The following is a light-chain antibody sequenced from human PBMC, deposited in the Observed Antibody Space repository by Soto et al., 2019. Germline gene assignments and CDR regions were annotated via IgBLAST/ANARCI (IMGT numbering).Light chain of an antibody. CDR3: QSYDSSLSVVL. J-gene: IGLJ2*01. CDR1: SSNIGAGYD. V-gene: IGLV1-40*01. Sequence: QSVLTQPPSVSGAPGQRVTIPCTGSSSNIGAGYDVHWYQQLPGTAPKLLIYGNSNRPSGVPDRFSGSKSGTSASLAITGRQAEDDADYYCQSYDSSLSVVLFGGGTKLTVL. CDR2: GNS.